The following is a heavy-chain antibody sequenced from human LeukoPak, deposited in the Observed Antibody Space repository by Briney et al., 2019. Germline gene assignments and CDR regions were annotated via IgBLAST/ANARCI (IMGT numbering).Heavy chain of an antibody. Sequence: GGSLRLSCAASGFTFSSYWMNWARQAPGKGLEWVASINHNGNVNYYVDSVKGRFTISRDNAKNSLYLQMNSLRAEDTAVYYCARELIDSSSWSWWFDPWGQGTLVTVSS. CDR3: ARELIDSSSWSWWFDP. CDR2: INHNGNVN. D-gene: IGHD6-13*01. CDR1: GFTFSSYW. V-gene: IGHV3-7*01. J-gene: IGHJ5*02.